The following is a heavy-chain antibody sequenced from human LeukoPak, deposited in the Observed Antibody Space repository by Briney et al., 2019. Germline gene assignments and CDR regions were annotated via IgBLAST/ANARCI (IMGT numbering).Heavy chain of an antibody. Sequence: PSETLSLTCAVYGGSFRGYYWIWIRQPPGKGLEWIGEINHSGSTNYNPSLTSRVTISVDTSKNQFSLKLSSVTAADTAVYYCASQYSSGWYGVNYWGQGTLVTVSS. CDR3: ASQYSSGWYGVNY. D-gene: IGHD6-19*01. CDR2: INHSGST. J-gene: IGHJ4*02. V-gene: IGHV4-34*01. CDR1: GGSFRGYY.